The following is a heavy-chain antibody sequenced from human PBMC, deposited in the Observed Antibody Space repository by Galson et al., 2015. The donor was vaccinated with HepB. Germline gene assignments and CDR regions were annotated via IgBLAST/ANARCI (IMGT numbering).Heavy chain of an antibody. CDR2: ISYDGSNK. Sequence: SLRLSCAASGFTFSSYGMHWVRQAPGKGLEWVAVISYDGSNKYYADSVKGRFTISRDNSKNTLYLQMNSLRAEDTAVYYCAKDLWFGELLSGGLDYWGQGTLVTVSS. J-gene: IGHJ4*02. CDR1: GFTFSSYG. V-gene: IGHV3-30*18. D-gene: IGHD3-10*01. CDR3: AKDLWFGELLSGGLDY.